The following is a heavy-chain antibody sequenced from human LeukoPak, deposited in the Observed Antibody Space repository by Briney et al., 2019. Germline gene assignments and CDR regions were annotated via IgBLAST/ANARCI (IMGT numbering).Heavy chain of an antibody. J-gene: IGHJ4*02. CDR2: INSGCSLI. CDR1: VFTFNIYE. D-gene: IGHD3-16*01. Sequence: GVPLTLSCEASVFTFNIYEMNWVRQSPGKGREWISYINSGCSLIYYADPVKGRFTISRNNAKKSLYVQRIRLRVADMSFYYCVSDYGGLHDYWGQGTLVTVSS. V-gene: IGHV3-48*03. CDR3: VSDYGGLHDY.